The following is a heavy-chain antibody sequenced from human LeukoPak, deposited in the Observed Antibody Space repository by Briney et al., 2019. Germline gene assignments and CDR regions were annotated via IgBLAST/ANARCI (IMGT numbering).Heavy chain of an antibody. CDR2: IRTTGDT. J-gene: IGHJ2*01. CDR3: ARGVSYYYDNSGHPGWYFDL. Sequence: GGSLRLSCAVSGFTFNYYDMHWVRQSPGKRLEWVSAIRTTGDTHYPDSVKGRFAMSREDAKNSVHLQMNTLRAGDTAVYYCARGVSYYYDNSGHPGWYFDLWGRGTLVTVSS. CDR1: GFTFNYYD. V-gene: IGHV3-13*01. D-gene: IGHD3-22*01.